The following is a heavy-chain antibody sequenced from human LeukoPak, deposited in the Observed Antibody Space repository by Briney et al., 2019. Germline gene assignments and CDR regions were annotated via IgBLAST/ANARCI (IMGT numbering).Heavy chain of an antibody. CDR2: IGTAGDT. CDR1: GFTFSDYD. J-gene: IGHJ4*02. CDR3: ARVAKERGGGVYYFDY. Sequence: LSGGSLRLSCAASGFTFSDYDMHWVRQATGKGLEWVSAIGTAGDTYYTGSVKGRFTISRENAKNSLYLQMNSLRAGDTAVYYCARVAKERGGGVYYFDYWGQGTLVTVSS. V-gene: IGHV3-13*01. D-gene: IGHD1-1*01.